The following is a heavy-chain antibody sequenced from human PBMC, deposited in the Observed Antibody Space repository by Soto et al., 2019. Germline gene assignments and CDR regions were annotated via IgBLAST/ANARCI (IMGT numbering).Heavy chain of an antibody. CDR1: GGSISRSSYY. V-gene: IGHV4-39*01. D-gene: IGHD3-9*01. Sequence: SEILSLTCNVSGGSISRSSYYWGWIRQPPGKGLEWIASIYYSGTTYYIPSLNSRATISVDTSNNQFSLKLSSVTAADTALYYCSFQHYFRRTRYYVLYRGQGTLVXVSS. CDR3: SFQHYFRRTRYYVLY. CDR2: IYYSGTT. J-gene: IGHJ4*02.